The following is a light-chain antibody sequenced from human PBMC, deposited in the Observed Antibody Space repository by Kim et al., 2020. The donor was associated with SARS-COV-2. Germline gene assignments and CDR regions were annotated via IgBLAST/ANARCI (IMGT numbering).Light chain of an antibody. V-gene: IGLV2-14*03. CDR2: DVS. CDR3: SSYTSSSTLV. CDR1: SSDVGGYNY. Sequence: GQSITISCTGTSSDVGGYNYVSWYQHPPGKAPKLMIYDVSNRPSGVSNRFSGSKSGNTASLTISGLQAEDEADYYCSSYTSSSTLVFGGGTQLTVL. J-gene: IGLJ2*01.